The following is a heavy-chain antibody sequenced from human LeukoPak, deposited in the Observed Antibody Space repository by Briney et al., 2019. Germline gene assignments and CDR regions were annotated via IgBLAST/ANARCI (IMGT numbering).Heavy chain of an antibody. D-gene: IGHD2-21*02. Sequence: SVKVSCKASGGTFSSYAISWVRQAPGQGLEWMGGIIPIFGTANYAQKFQGRVTITTDESTSTAYMELSSLRSEDTAVYYCASGGSSYCGGDCYSTFDYWGQGTLVTVSS. CDR2: IIPIFGTA. CDR1: GGTFSSYA. V-gene: IGHV1-69*05. CDR3: ASGGSSYCGGDCYSTFDY. J-gene: IGHJ4*02.